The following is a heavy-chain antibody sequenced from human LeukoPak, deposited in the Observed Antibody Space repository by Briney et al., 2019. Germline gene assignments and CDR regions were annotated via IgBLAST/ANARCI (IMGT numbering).Heavy chain of an antibody. J-gene: IGHJ4*02. Sequence: SETLSLTCTVSGGSISSYYWSWIRQPPGKGLEWFGYIYYSGSTNYNPSLKSRVTISVDTSKNQFSLKLSSVTAADTAVYYCARLIVGATKFDYWGQGTLVSVSS. CDR1: GGSISSYY. D-gene: IGHD1-26*01. CDR3: ARLIVGATKFDY. CDR2: IYYSGST. V-gene: IGHV4-59*08.